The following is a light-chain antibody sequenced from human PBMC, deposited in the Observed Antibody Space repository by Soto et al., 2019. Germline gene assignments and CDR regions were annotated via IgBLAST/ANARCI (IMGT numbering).Light chain of an antibody. V-gene: IGKV1-39*01. CDR1: QSISSY. CDR3: QQSYSTPIT. J-gene: IGKJ5*01. CDR2: AAA. Sequence: DIQMTQSPSSLSASVGDRVTITCRASQSISSYLNWYQQKPGKAPKLLIYAAASLQCGVPSRFSGSGSGTDFTITISSLQPEDFATYYCQQSYSTPITFGQGTLLEIK.